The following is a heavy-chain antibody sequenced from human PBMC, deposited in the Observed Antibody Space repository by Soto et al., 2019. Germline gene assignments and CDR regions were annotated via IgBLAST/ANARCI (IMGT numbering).Heavy chain of an antibody. Sequence: QVQLVQSGAEVKKPGASVKVSCKASGYTFTSYAMHWVRQAPGQRLEWMGWINAGNGNTKYSQKFQGRVTITRDTSASTAYMELSSLRSEDTAVYYCAREGTYYYDSSGYQRAFDIWGQGTMVTVSS. CDR2: INAGNGNT. CDR3: AREGTYYYDSSGYQRAFDI. D-gene: IGHD3-22*01. J-gene: IGHJ3*02. CDR1: GYTFTSYA. V-gene: IGHV1-3*01.